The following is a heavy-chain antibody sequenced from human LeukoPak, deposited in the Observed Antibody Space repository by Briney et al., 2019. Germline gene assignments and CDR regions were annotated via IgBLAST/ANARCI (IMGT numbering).Heavy chain of an antibody. J-gene: IGHJ3*02. CDR3: ARDSPDYGDYGPDSPGAFDI. CDR1: GFTFSSYA. Sequence: GGSLRLSCAASGFTFSSYATHWVRQAPGKGLEWVAVISYDGSNKYYADSVKGRFTISRDNSKNTLYLQMNSLRAEDTAVYYCARDSPDYGDYGPDSPGAFDIWGQGTMVTVSS. D-gene: IGHD4-17*01. V-gene: IGHV3-30-3*01. CDR2: ISYDGSNK.